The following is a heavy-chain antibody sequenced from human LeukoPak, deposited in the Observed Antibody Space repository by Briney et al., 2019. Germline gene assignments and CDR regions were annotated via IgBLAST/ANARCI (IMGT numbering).Heavy chain of an antibody. V-gene: IGHV1-69*13. CDR1: GGTFSSYA. CDR3: ARDTLELRDGWFDP. D-gene: IGHD1-7*01. Sequence: SVKVSCRASGGTFSSYAISWARQAPGQGLEWMGGIIPIFGTANYAQKFQGRVTITADESTSTAYMELSSLRSEDTAVYYCARDTLELRDGWFDPWGQGTLVTVSS. J-gene: IGHJ5*02. CDR2: IIPIFGTA.